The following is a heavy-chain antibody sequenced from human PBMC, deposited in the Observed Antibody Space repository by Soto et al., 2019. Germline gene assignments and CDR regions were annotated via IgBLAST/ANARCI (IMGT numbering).Heavy chain of an antibody. CDR3: TTGTPIAVAPFDY. CDR2: IKSKTDGGTT. J-gene: IGHJ4*02. CDR1: GFTFSNAW. Sequence: GGSLRLSCAASGFTFSNAWMNWVRQAPGKGLEWVGRIKSKTDGGTTDYAAPVKGRFTISRDDSKNTLYLQMNSLKTEDTAVYYCTTGTPIAVAPFDYWGQGTLVTVSS. V-gene: IGHV3-15*07. D-gene: IGHD6-19*01.